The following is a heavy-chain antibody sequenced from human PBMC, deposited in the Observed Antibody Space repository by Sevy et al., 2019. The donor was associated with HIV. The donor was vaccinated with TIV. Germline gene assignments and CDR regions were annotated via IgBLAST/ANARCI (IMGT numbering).Heavy chain of an antibody. V-gene: IGHV4-4*07. CDR2: IYSTGST. J-gene: IGHJ3*02. CDR3: AKNQLVEIDVFNI. Sequence: SETLSLTCTVSGGSISNSYWTWIRQSPGKGLEWVGCIYSTGSTNFNPSLKNRLTMSVDKSTNQFSLNLASVTAADTAVYYCAKNQLVEIDVFNIWGQGTMVTVSS. D-gene: IGHD1-26*01. CDR1: GGSISNSY.